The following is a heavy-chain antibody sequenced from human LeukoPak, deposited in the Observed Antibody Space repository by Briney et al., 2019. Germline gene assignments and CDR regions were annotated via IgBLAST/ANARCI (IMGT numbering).Heavy chain of an antibody. V-gene: IGHV1-46*01. CDR3: ASGYYYDSSGYYGLVY. CDR2: INPSGGST. J-gene: IGHJ4*02. Sequence: ASVKVSCKASGYTFTSYYMHWVRQAPGQGLEWMGIINPSGGSTSYAQKFQGRVTMTRDTSTGTVYMELRSLRSDDTAVYYCASGYYYDSSGYYGLVYWGQGTLVTVSS. D-gene: IGHD3-22*01. CDR1: GYTFTSYY.